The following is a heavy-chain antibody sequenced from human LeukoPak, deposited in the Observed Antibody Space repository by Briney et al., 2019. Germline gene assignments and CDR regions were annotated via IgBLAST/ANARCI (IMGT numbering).Heavy chain of an antibody. CDR2: IRTKTNTYAT. J-gene: IGHJ4*02. CDR3: TRLHTYSAICLSADY. Sequence: GGSLRLSCVASGFTFSGSVMHWVRQASGKGLEWVGRIRTKTNTYATAYAASVKGRFTISRDDSKNTTYLQMNSLKTEDTAMYYCTRLHTYSAICLSADYWGQGTLVTVSS. CDR1: GFTFSGSV. D-gene: IGHD1-26*01. V-gene: IGHV3-73*01.